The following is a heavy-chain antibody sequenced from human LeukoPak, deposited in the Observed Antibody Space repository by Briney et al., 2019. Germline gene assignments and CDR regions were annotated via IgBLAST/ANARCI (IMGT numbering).Heavy chain of an antibody. D-gene: IGHD3-10*01. J-gene: IGHJ6*03. CDR3: ARLGHLWFGELFPSYYYYYMDV. V-gene: IGHV3-21*01. Sequence: PGGSLRLSCAASGFTFSSYSMNWVRQAPGKGLEWVSSISSSSSYIYYADSVKGRFTISRDNAKNSLYLQMNSLRAEDTAVYYCARLGHLWFGELFPSYYYYYMDVWGKGTTVTISS. CDR2: ISSSSSYI. CDR1: GFTFSSYS.